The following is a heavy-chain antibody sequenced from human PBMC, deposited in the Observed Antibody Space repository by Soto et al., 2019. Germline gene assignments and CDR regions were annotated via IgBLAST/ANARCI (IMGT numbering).Heavy chain of an antibody. D-gene: IGHD5-18*01. V-gene: IGHV4-34*01. J-gene: IGHJ4*02. CDR1: GGSFSGYY. Sequence: PSETLSLTCAVYGGSFSGYYWSWIRQPPGKGLERIGEINHSGSTNYNPSLKSRVTISVDTSKNQFSLKLSFVTASDTAVYYCARVRAAIFDYWGQGTLVTVSS. CDR2: INHSGST. CDR3: ARVRAAIFDY.